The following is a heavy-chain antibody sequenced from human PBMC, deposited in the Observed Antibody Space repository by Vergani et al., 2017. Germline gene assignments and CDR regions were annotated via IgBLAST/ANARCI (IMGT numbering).Heavy chain of an antibody. J-gene: IGHJ5*02. D-gene: IGHD3-10*01. V-gene: IGHV3-23*01. Sequence: EVHLLESGGGLVQSGGSLRLSCAASGFTFSNSAVSWVRQAPGRGLAWVSSISGPGLSTYYADSVKGRFSISRDNSKNTVFLQMHSLRAEDTAIYYCAXGNYYGSGTYVDPWGQGTLVTVSS. CDR1: GFTFSNSA. CDR2: ISGPGLST. CDR3: AXGNYYGSGTYVDP.